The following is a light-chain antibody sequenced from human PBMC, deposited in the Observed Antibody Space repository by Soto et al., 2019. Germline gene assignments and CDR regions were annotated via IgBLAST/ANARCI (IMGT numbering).Light chain of an antibody. CDR1: QSFSTW. Sequence: DIQXTXXPXTLSASVGDRVTITCRASQSFSTWLAWYQQKPGKAPKLLIYKASSLQSEVPSRFSGSGSGTEFTLTISGLQPDDFATYYCQQYNSYPWTFGQGTKVEIK. J-gene: IGKJ1*01. CDR3: QQYNSYPWT. CDR2: KAS. V-gene: IGKV1-5*03.